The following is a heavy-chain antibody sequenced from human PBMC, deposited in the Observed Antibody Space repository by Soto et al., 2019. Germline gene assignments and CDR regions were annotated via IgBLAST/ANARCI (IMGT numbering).Heavy chain of an antibody. J-gene: IGHJ5*02. V-gene: IGHV3-23*01. Sequence: EVQLLESGGGLVQPGGSLRLSCAASGFPFSSRAMSWVRQAPGKGLGWGSAISGSGTITYYADSVKGRFTISRDTSNNTLYLQMNSLRADDAAVYYCAEWARYCSGADCRAWGQGTLVTVSS. CDR3: AEWARYCSGADCRA. CDR2: ISGSGTIT. D-gene: IGHD2-15*01. CDR1: GFPFSSRA.